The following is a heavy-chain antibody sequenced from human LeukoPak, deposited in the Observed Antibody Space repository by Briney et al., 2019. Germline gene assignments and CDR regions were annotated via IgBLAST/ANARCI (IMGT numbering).Heavy chain of an antibody. CDR2: IYFSGDT. J-gene: IGHJ4*02. CDR1: GDSISSGGHY. CDR3: ARDSGFWLY. Sequence: PSETLSLTCTVSGDSISSGGHYWGWIRQTPGKRLEWTGNIYFSGDTSYNPSLKSRLTMSVDTSKNQLFLNLDSVTAADTAVYYCARDSGFWLYWGQGTLVTVSS. V-gene: IGHV4-39*07. D-gene: IGHD3-22*01.